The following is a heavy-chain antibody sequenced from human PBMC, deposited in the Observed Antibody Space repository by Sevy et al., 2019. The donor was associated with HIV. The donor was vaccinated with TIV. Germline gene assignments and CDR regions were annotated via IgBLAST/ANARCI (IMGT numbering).Heavy chain of an antibody. CDR1: GYTFTSNG. Sequence: ASVKVSGRASGYTFTSNGIAWVRQAPGQGLEWMGWINTNNGNANYAQKYQGRVTMTTDTSTSTGYMELRSLRSDDTAMYYCARDRGYCSGGSCYIQQWGQGTLVTVSS. J-gene: IGHJ1*01. V-gene: IGHV1-18*01. CDR2: INTNNGNA. D-gene: IGHD2-15*01. CDR3: ARDRGYCSGGSCYIQQ.